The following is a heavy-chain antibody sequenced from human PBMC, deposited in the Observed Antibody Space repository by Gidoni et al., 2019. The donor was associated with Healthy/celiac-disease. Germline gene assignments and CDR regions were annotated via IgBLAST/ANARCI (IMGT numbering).Heavy chain of an antibody. CDR1: GGSFSGYY. CDR2: INHSGST. D-gene: IGHD2-15*01. V-gene: IGHV4-34*01. J-gene: IGHJ6*02. Sequence: QVQLQQWGAGLLKPSETLSLTCAVYGGSFSGYYWSWIRQPPGKGLEWIGEINHSGSTNYNPSLKSRVTISGDTSKNQFSLKLSSVTAADTAVYYCARGDIVVVVAGPYGMDVWGQGTTVTVSS. CDR3: ARGDIVVVVAGPYGMDV.